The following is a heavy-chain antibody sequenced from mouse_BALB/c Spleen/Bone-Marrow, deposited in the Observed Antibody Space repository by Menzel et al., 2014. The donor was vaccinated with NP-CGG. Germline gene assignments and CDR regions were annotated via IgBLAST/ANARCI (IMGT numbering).Heavy chain of an antibody. CDR2: IDPANGNT. D-gene: IGHD1-1*01. CDR1: GFNIKDTY. V-gene: IGHV14-3*02. J-gene: IGHJ3*01. Sequence: EVKAVESGAELVKPGASVKLSCTASGFNIKDTYMHWVKQRPEQGLEWIGRIDPANGNTKYDPKFQGKATITADTSSNTTYLQHSSLTSEDNSVYYCAFYYYGSSLFAYWGQGTLVTVSA. CDR3: AFYYYGSSLFAY.